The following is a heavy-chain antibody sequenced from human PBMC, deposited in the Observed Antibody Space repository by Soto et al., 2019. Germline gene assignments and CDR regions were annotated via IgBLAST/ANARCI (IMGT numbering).Heavy chain of an antibody. V-gene: IGHV1-2*02. CDR3: GRGRSGQIVVFY. Sequence: ASVKVSCKASGYTFSAYYTHLVRQAPGQGLXGMXXMXXKXGXXXFXXXFQGRVTMTRDTSITTVYMELKNLSPEDTAVYYCGRGRSGQIVVFYWGQGTPVTVSS. J-gene: IGHJ4*02. CDR2: MXXKXGXX. D-gene: IGHD1-26*01. CDR1: GYTFSAYY.